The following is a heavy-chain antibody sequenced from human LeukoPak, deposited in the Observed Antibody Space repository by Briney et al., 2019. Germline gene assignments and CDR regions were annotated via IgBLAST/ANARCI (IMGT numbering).Heavy chain of an antibody. CDR3: AREAGYSLDY. CDR2: IYSGGTT. V-gene: IGHV3-53*01. D-gene: IGHD5-18*01. CDR1: GVTVSNNY. J-gene: IGHJ4*02. Sequence: PGGSLRLSCAASGVTVSNNYMTWVRQAPGKGLEWFSVIYSGGTTYYADSVKGRFTISRDNSKNTVYLQMNSLRAEDTAVYYCAREAGYSLDYWGQGTLVSVSS.